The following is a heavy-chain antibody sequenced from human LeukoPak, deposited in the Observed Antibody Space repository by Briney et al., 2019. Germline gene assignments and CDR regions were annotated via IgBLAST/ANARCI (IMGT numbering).Heavy chain of an antibody. CDR1: GFTFSDYY. CDR2: ISSSGSTI. V-gene: IGHV3-11*01. CDR3: ARDKVGRATKYSGSPRNDY. J-gene: IGHJ4*02. D-gene: IGHD1-26*01. Sequence: PGGSLRLSCAASGFTFSDYYMSWIRQAPGKGLEWVSYISSSGSTIYYADSVKGRFTISRDNAKNSLYLQMNSLRAEDTAVYYCARDKVGRATKYSGSPRNDYWGQGTLVTVSS.